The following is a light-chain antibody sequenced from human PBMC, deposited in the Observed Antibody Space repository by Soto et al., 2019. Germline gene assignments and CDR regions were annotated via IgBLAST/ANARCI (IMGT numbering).Light chain of an antibody. CDR2: RAS. V-gene: IGKV3D-20*02. Sequence: EIVLTQSPGTLSLSPGERATLSCRASQSVSSNYVAWYQQKPGQTPKVLIYRASSRATGIPDRFSGSGSGTDFTLTISRLEPEDFATYYCQQRTNWPRVTFGQGTKVDIK. CDR3: QQRTNWPRVT. J-gene: IGKJ1*01. CDR1: QSVSSNY.